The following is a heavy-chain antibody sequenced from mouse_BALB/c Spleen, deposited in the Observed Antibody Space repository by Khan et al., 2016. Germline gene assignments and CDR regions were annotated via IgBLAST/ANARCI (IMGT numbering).Heavy chain of an antibody. CDR1: GFSLTSYG. J-gene: IGHJ4*01. CDR2: IWAGGST. CDR3: ARDSSGYAMDY. D-gene: IGHD3-1*01. Sequence: VQLQQSGPGLVAPSQSLSITCSVSGFSLTSYGVHWVRQPPGKGLEWLGVIWAGGSTNYNSALMSRLSLSKDNSNSQVFLKMTRLQTDDTALYYCARDSSGYAMDYWGQGTSVTVSS. V-gene: IGHV2-9*02.